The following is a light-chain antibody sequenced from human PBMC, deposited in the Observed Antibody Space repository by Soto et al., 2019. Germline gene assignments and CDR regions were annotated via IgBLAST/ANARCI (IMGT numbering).Light chain of an antibody. Sequence: EIVLTQSPATLSLSPGERATLSCRASQSVSNYLAWYQQKPGQSPRLLIYDASSRATGIPARFSGSGSGTDFTPTISSLEPEDFAVYYCQQRRNWLTFGGGTKVEIK. CDR1: QSVSNY. CDR3: QQRRNWLT. J-gene: IGKJ4*01. CDR2: DAS. V-gene: IGKV3-11*01.